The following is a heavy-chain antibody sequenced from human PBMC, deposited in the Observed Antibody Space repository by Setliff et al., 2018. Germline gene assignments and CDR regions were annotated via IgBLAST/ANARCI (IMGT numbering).Heavy chain of an antibody. CDR3: ARLPARRRYYYYMDV. D-gene: IGHD6-6*01. J-gene: IGHJ6*03. V-gene: IGHV1-69*13. Sequence: SVKVSCKTSGGTFTNYGFNWVRQAPGQGLEWMGGIIPTLRGPGNYAQKFQGRVTITADESTSTVFMELSSLTSEDTAVYYCARLPARRRYYYYMDVWGGGTMVTVSS. CDR2: IIPTLRGPG. CDR1: GGTFTNYG.